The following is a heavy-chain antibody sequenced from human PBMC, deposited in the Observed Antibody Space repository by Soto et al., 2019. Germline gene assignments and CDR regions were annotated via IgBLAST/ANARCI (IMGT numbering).Heavy chain of an antibody. Sequence: SETLSLTCTVSDGSISSSSYYWGWIRQPPGKGLEWIGSIYYSGSTYYNPSLKSRVTISVDTSKNQFSLKLSSVTAADTAVYNCASRPSGLLWFGELPPDYWGQGTLVTVSS. CDR1: DGSISSSSYY. CDR3: ASRPSGLLWFGELPPDY. J-gene: IGHJ4*02. CDR2: IYYSGST. V-gene: IGHV4-39*01. D-gene: IGHD3-10*01.